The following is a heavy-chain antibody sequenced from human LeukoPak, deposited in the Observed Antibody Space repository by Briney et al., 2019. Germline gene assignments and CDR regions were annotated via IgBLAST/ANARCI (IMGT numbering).Heavy chain of an antibody. CDR1: GASISIGAYS. Sequence: SQTLSLTCTVSGASISIGAYSWSWVRQHPGKGLEWIAYIYYSGNTYYNPSLKRRVTISVDTSKNQFSLKLSSSIAEDTAVYYCARTITIFGALGYFDYWGQGTLVTVSS. CDR2: IYYSGNT. D-gene: IGHD3-3*01. CDR3: ARTITIFGALGYFDY. V-gene: IGHV4-31*03. J-gene: IGHJ4*02.